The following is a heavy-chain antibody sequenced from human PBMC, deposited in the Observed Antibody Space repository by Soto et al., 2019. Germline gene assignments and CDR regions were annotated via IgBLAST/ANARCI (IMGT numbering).Heavy chain of an antibody. CDR2: IYYSGRT. CDR3: ARMRGLGEISPYLDY. J-gene: IGHJ4*02. D-gene: IGHD3-16*01. CDR1: GGSISDYQ. V-gene: IGHV4-59*01. Sequence: QVQLQESGPGLVKPSETLSLTCSISGGSISDYQWNWIRQPPGKGLEWIGYIYYSGRTNYNPSPKSRLTVSLDTSPRQFSLRLRSVTAADTAVYYCARMRGLGEISPYLDYWGQGALVTVSS.